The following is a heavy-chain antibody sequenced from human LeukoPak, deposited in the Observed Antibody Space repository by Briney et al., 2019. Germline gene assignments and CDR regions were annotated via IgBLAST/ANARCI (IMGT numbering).Heavy chain of an antibody. D-gene: IGHD1-1*01. CDR1: GFTFTSYA. V-gene: IGHV3-23*01. J-gene: IGHJ2*01. Sequence: GGSLRLSCAASGFTFTSYAMSWIRQPPGKGLEWVSAISGGGENTYYADSVKGRFTISRDNSKNTLYLQMNSLRAEDTATYYCAKPRAMTTGVGRYFDLWGRGTLVTVSS. CDR2: ISGGGENT. CDR3: AKPRAMTTGVGRYFDL.